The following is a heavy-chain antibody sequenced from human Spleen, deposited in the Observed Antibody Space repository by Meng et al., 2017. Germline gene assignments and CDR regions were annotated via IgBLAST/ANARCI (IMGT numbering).Heavy chain of an antibody. CDR3: ARLRGYCSTSSCYSFVDY. Sequence: HVQPVQSGAQLKKSGAPVKGSCKASCNTFTSYATIWVRQAPGQGLEWMGWMNTDTGNPTFAQGFTGRFVFSLDTSVSTASLQISSLKAEDTAVYYCARLRGYCSTSSCYSFVDYWGQGTLVTVSS. CDR1: CNTFTSYA. D-gene: IGHD2-15*01. V-gene: IGHV7-4-1*02. J-gene: IGHJ4*02. CDR2: MNTDTGNP.